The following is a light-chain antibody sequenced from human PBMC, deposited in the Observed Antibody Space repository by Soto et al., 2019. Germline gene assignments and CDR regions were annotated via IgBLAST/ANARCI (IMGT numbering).Light chain of an antibody. V-gene: IGKV1-8*01. Sequence: AIRMTQSPSSLSASTGDRVTITCRASQGISSDLAWYQQKPGKAPKLLIYAASTLQSGVPSRFSGSGSGTDFTLTISCLQSEDFATYYCQQYYSYPPMYTFGQGTKLEIK. CDR3: QQYYSYPPMYT. J-gene: IGKJ2*01. CDR1: QGISSD. CDR2: AAS.